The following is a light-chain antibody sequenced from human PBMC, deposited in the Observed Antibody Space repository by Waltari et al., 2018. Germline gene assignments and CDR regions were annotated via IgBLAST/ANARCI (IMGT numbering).Light chain of an antibody. Sequence: QSALTQPASVSGSPGQSITISCTGTSSDVGGSNYVSWYQQHPGKVPQVMIYDVTNRPSGVSNRFSGSKSGNPASLTISGLQAEDEADYYCSSWTDSDSFKLLFGGGTKLTVL. V-gene: IGLV2-14*03. CDR3: SSWTDSDSFKLL. CDR1: SSDVGGSNY. J-gene: IGLJ2*01. CDR2: DVT.